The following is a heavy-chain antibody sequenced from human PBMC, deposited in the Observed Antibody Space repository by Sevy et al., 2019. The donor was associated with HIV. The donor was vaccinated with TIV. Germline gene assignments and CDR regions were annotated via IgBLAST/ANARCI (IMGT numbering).Heavy chain of an antibody. D-gene: IGHD3-3*01. J-gene: IGHJ4*02. V-gene: IGHV4-38-2*02. CDR3: ATYDFWSGSVVDY. CDR2: IYRSGST. Sequence: SETLSLTCTVSGYSITTDYYWGWIRQPPGKGLEWIGSIYRSGSTYYNPSLKSRVSMSVDSSKNQLSLKLGSVTAADTAVYFCATYDFWSGSVVDYWGRGTLVTVSS. CDR1: GYSITTDYY.